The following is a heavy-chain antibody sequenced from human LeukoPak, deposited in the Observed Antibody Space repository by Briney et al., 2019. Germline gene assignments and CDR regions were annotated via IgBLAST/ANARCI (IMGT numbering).Heavy chain of an antibody. J-gene: IGHJ4*02. Sequence: GGSLRLSCAASGFTFSTYAVNWVRQAPGKGLEWVSTISGSGDSTYYADSVKGRFTISRDNSKDTLYLQMNSLGAEDTAVYYCAMSRGAVAGSRYFDYWGQGTLVTVSS. CDR2: ISGSGDST. D-gene: IGHD6-19*01. CDR3: AMSRGAVAGSRYFDY. V-gene: IGHV3-23*01. CDR1: GFTFSTYA.